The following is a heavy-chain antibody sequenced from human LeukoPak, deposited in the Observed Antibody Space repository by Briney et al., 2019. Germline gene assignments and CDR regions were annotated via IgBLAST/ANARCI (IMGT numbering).Heavy chain of an antibody. Sequence: PSETLSLTCTVSGGSISSYYWSWIRQPPGKGLEWIGNIYHSGITFYNPSLKSRVTISVDTSKNQFSLKLNSVIAADTAVYYCARVRYFDSSGYYYDFDYWGQGTLVTVSS. V-gene: IGHV4-59*04. CDR1: GGSISSYY. CDR2: IYHSGIT. CDR3: ARVRYFDSSGYYYDFDY. D-gene: IGHD3-22*01. J-gene: IGHJ4*02.